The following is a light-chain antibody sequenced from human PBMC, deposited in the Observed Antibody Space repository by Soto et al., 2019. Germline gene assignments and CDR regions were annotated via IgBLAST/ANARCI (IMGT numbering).Light chain of an antibody. CDR2: DVS. V-gene: IGLV2-14*03. CDR3: SSYTTSNTRQIV. Sequence: QSALTQPASVSGSPGQSITISCTGTSSDVGGYNYVSWYQHHPGKAPKLIIYDVSNRPSAVSSRFSGSTSDNTASLTISGLQAEDEVDYHCSSYTTSNTRQIVFGTGTKLTVL. CDR1: SSDVGGYNY. J-gene: IGLJ1*01.